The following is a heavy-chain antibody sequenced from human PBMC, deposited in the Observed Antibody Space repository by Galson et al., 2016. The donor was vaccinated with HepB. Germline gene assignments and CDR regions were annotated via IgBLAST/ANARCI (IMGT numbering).Heavy chain of an antibody. J-gene: IGHJ6*02. V-gene: IGHV3-66*04. CDR3: AKHVDSWSGYKSGMDV. CDR1: GFVVSSTY. D-gene: IGHD3-3*01. CDR2: LYRDGFT. Sequence: SLRLSCAASGFVVSSTYMAWVRQAPGRGLECVSLLYRDGFTYYADSVKGRFTISRDNSKNTFYLQMNSLRVEDTAVYHCAKHVDSWSGYKSGMDVWGQGTTVTVSS.